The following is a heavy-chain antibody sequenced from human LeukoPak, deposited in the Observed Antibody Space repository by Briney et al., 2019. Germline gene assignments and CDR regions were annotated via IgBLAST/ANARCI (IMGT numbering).Heavy chain of an antibody. J-gene: IGHJ2*01. CDR2: ISYDGSNK. Sequence: GGSLRLSCAASGFTFSSYAMHWVRQAPGKGLEWVAVISYDGSNKYYADSVKGRLTISRDNSKNTLYLQMNSLRAEDTAVYYCARDSLPYGDSHWYFDFWGRGTLVTVSS. D-gene: IGHD4-17*01. CDR1: GFTFSSYA. CDR3: ARDSLPYGDSHWYFDF. V-gene: IGHV3-30-3*01.